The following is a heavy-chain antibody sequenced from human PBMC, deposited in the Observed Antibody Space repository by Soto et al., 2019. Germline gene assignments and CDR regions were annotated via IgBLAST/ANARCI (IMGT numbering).Heavy chain of an antibody. CDR2: IIPIFGTA. V-gene: IGHV1-69*01. CDR1: GGTFSSYA. D-gene: IGHD2-15*01. J-gene: IGHJ4*02. CDR3: ALYCSGGSCYSAPYYFDY. Sequence: QVQLVQSGAEVQKPGSSVKVSCKASGGTFSSYAISWVRQAPGQGLEWMGGIIPIFGTANYAQKFQGRVTITADESTSTAYMELSSLRSEDTAVYYCALYCSGGSCYSAPYYFDYWGQGTLVTVSS.